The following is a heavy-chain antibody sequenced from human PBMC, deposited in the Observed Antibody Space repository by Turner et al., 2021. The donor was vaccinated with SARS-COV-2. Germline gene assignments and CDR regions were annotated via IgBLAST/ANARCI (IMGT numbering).Heavy chain of an antibody. CDR1: GFTFSNHW. Sequence: EVQPVESGGALVQPGGSLTPSCADSGFTFSNHWMSWLRRTGGKGLGWVTNINQDEGERYYMASAAGRFTISRNNTKRTLYLQMNSLRVEDKGVYYGASGVHGGHIDFWGQGTLVTVSS. V-gene: IGHV3-7*01. J-gene: IGHJ4*02. D-gene: IGHD2-15*01. CDR3: ASGVHGGHIDF. CDR2: INQDEGER.